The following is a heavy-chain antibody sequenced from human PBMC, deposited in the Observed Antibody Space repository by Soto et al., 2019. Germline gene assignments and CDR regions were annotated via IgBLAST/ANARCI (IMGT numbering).Heavy chain of an antibody. CDR2: IDPSDSRT. D-gene: IGHD3-22*01. Sequence: AGESLKISCKGSGYSFAGYWITWVRQKPGKGLEWMGRIDPSDSRTYYSPSFRGHVTISVTKSITTVFLQWSSLRASDTAMYYCARQIYDSDTGPNFQYYFDSWGQGTPVTVSS. V-gene: IGHV5-10-1*01. CDR1: GYSFAGYW. J-gene: IGHJ4*02. CDR3: ARQIYDSDTGPNFQYYFDS.